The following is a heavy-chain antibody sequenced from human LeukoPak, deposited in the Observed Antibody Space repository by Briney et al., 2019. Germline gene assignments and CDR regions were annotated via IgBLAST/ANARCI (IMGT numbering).Heavy chain of an antibody. V-gene: IGHV1-18*01. CDR3: ARAWLDSSSWARFDP. J-gene: IGHJ5*02. Sequence: ASVKVSCKASGYTFTSYGISWVRQAPGQGLEWMGWISAYNGNTNYAQKLQGRVTMATDTSTSTAYMELRSLRSDDTAVYYCARAWLDSSSWARFDPWGQGTLVTVSS. CDR2: ISAYNGNT. D-gene: IGHD6-13*01. CDR1: GYTFTSYG.